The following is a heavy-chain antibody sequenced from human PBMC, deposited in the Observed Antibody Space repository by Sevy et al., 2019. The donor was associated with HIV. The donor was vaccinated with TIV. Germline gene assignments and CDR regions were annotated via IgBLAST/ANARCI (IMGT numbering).Heavy chain of an antibody. V-gene: IGHV1-24*01. CDR2: FDPEDGET. CDR3: ATTREYYSDSSGYFDY. CDR1: GYTLSDLS. D-gene: IGHD3-22*01. J-gene: IGHJ4*02. Sequence: ASVKVSCKLSGYTLSDLSMHWVRQAPGKGLEWLGSFDPEDGETIYAQKFQGRITMTEDTSTDTVYMELSSLRSEDTAVYYCATTREYYSDSSGYFDYWGQGTLVTVSS.